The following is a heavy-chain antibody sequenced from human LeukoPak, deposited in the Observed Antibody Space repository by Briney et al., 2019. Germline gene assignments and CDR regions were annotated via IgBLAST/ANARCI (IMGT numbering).Heavy chain of an antibody. Sequence: ASVKVSCKASGYTFTGYYMHWVRQAPGQGLEGMGWINPNSGGTNYAQKFQGRVTMTRDTSISAAYMELSRLRSDDTAVYYCARVAKGEWELLGGFDYWGQGTLVTVSS. CDR3: ARVAKGEWELLGGFDY. CDR2: INPNSGGT. V-gene: IGHV1-2*02. CDR1: GYTFTGYY. J-gene: IGHJ4*02. D-gene: IGHD1-26*01.